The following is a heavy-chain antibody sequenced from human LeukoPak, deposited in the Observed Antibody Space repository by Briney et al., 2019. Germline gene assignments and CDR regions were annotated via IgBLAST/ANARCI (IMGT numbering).Heavy chain of an antibody. CDR2: IWYDGSNK. J-gene: IGHJ4*02. V-gene: IGHV3-33*01. CDR3: ARDNLIGFYYIDY. D-gene: IGHD5-12*01. Sequence: GRSLRLSCAASGFTFSSYGMHWVRQAPGKGPEWVAIIWYDGSNKYYADSVKGRFTISRDNSKNTVFLQTNSLRAEDTAVYYCARDNLIGFYYIDYWGQGTLVTVSS. CDR1: GFTFSSYG.